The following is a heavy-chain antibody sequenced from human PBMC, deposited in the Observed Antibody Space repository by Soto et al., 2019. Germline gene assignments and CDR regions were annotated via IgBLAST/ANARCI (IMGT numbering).Heavy chain of an antibody. V-gene: IGHV1-58*01. CDR2: IVVGSGNT. J-gene: IGHJ4*02. CDR1: GFTFTTLV. Sequence: SVKVSCKASGFTFTTLVVLWVRQARGHPLEWIGWIVVGSGNTNYAQKYQERVTITRDMSTGTAYMELSSLRSEDTAVYYCARAQDSSGYFDYWGQGTLVTVSS. D-gene: IGHD3-22*01. CDR3: ARAQDSSGYFDY.